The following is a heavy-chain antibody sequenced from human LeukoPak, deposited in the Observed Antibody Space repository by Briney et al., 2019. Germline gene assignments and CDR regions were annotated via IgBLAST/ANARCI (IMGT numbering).Heavy chain of an antibody. CDR2: VSSNGGTT. V-gene: IGHV3-74*01. Sequence: GGSLRLSCEGSGFTFSSHWLHWVRRVPGKGPVWVAHVSSNGGTTKYADSVKGRFTVSRDNTKNTLYLFMHSLRPEDTAVYFCAGSRENSDYVPFDYWGRGTLVTVSS. CDR3: AGSRENSDYVPFDY. D-gene: IGHD4-11*01. J-gene: IGHJ4*02. CDR1: GFTFSSHW.